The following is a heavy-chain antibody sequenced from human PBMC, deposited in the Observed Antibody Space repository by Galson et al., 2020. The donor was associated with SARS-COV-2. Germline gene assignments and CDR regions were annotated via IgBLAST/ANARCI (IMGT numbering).Heavy chain of an antibody. D-gene: IGHD2-8*02. V-gene: IGHV3-48*03. J-gene: IGHJ6*02. Sequence: GESLKISCAASGFTFSSYEMNWVRQAPGGGLEWLSSISSSGGAIYYADSLKGRFTISRDNAKNSLFLQMSSLGVEDTAVYYCAREVYRPQVVGYSGMDVWGQGTRVTVSS. CDR3: AREVYRPQVVGYSGMDV. CDR2: ISSSGGAI. CDR1: GFTFSSYE.